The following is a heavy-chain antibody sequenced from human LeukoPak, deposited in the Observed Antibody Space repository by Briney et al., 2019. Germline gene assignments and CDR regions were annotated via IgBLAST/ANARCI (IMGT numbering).Heavy chain of an antibody. CDR2: IIPIFGTA. D-gene: IGHD2-21*02. Sequence: SVKVSCKASGGTFSSYTISWVRQAPGQGLEWMGRIIPIFGTANYAQKFQGRVTITADESTSTAYMELSSLRSEDTAVYYCARGDFEDYYYYMDVWGKGTTVTVSS. V-gene: IGHV1-69*13. CDR3: ARGDFEDYYYYMDV. CDR1: GGTFSSYT. J-gene: IGHJ6*03.